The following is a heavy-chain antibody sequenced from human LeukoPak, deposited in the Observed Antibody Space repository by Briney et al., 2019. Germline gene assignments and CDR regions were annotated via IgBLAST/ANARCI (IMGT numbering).Heavy chain of an antibody. Sequence: ASVKVSCKASGYTFIRNGISWVRQAPGQGLEWMGWISPYNENRKYLQKLQGRVTLSTDTSTSTAYMELRSLTSDDTAVYYCAREESIGRYQFLHDYWGQGTLVTVSS. CDR3: AREESIGRYQFLHDY. D-gene: IGHD1-26*01. CDR2: ISPYNENR. V-gene: IGHV1-18*01. J-gene: IGHJ4*02. CDR1: GYTFIRNG.